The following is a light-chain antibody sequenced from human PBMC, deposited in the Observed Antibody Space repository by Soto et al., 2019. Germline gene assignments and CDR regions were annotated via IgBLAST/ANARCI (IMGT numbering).Light chain of an antibody. Sequence: QSALTQPASVSGSPGQSITISCTGTSSDVGGCNYVSWYQHHPGKAPKLMIYDVSNRPSGVSNRFSGSKSGNTASLTISGLQAEDEADYYCSSYTRSSTPYVFGTGTKLTVL. CDR2: DVS. V-gene: IGLV2-14*03. J-gene: IGLJ1*01. CDR1: SSDVGGCNY. CDR3: SSYTRSSTPYV.